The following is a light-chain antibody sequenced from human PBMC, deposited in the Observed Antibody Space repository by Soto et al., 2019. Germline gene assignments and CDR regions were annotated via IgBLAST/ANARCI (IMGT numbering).Light chain of an antibody. CDR2: DAS. J-gene: IGKJ1*01. CDR1: QSISTW. Sequence: SPCRMITYEGDRVTFTCRASQSISTWLAWYQQKPGKAPKLLIYDASSLQSDVPSRFSGSGSGTEFTLTISALQTDDFASYYCQQYMNYATFGQGTKVDIK. CDR3: QQYMNYAT. V-gene: IGKV1-5*01.